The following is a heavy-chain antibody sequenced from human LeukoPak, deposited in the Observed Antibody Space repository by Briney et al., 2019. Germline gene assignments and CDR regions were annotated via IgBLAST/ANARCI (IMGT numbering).Heavy chain of an antibody. D-gene: IGHD1-1*01. J-gene: IGHJ4*02. V-gene: IGHV4-38-2*02. CDR3: ATDQGGGTTPFFDY. Sequence: PEGLSLTCTVSVYSLSSGYYWGWIRQPPGKGLGWSGSHYHSGSTYYNPSLKTRVTRSVDTSKNQFSLKLSSVAAADTAVYYCATDQGGGTTPFFDYWGQGTLVTVSS. CDR2: HYHSGST. CDR1: VYSLSSGYY.